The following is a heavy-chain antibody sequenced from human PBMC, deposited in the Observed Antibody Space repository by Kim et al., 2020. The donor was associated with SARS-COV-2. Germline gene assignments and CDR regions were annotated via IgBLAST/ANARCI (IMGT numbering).Heavy chain of an antibody. V-gene: IGHV3-11*05. CDR3: ARDRRRFAMIVVVNTNAFDI. D-gene: IGHD3-22*01. Sequence: GGSLRLSCAASGFTFSDYYMSWIRQAPGKGLEWVSSISSSSSYTNYADSVKGRFTISRDNAKNSLYLQMNSLRAEDTAVYYCARDRRRFAMIVVVNTNAFDIWGQGTMVTGSS. CDR1: GFTFSDYY. J-gene: IGHJ3*02. CDR2: ISSSSSYT.